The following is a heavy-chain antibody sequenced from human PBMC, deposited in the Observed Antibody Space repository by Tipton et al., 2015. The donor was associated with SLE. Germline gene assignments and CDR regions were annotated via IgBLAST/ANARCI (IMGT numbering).Heavy chain of an antibody. CDR2: INHSGST. J-gene: IGHJ6*03. D-gene: IGHD6-13*01. CDR1: GGSFSGYY. CDR3: ARGGEYGSSWYPRYYYYMDV. V-gene: IGHV4-34*01. Sequence: TLSLTCAVYGGSFSGYYWSWIRQPPGKGLEWIGEINHSGSTNYNPSLKSRVTISVDTSRNQFSLKLNSVTAADTAVYYCARGGEYGSSWYPRYYYYMDVWGQGTTVTV.